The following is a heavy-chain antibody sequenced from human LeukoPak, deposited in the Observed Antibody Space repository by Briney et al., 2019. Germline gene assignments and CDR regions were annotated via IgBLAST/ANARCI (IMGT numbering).Heavy chain of an antibody. CDR1: GFTFSSYS. CDR2: ISSSSSYI. J-gene: IGHJ4*02. CDR3: ARDFALIVGATFIDY. Sequence: GGSLRLSCAASGFTFSSYSMNWVRQAPGKGLEWVSSISSSSSYIYYADSVKGRFTISRDKAKKSLYLQMNSLRAEDTAVYYCARDFALIVGATFIDYWGQGTLVTVSS. V-gene: IGHV3-21*01. D-gene: IGHD1-26*01.